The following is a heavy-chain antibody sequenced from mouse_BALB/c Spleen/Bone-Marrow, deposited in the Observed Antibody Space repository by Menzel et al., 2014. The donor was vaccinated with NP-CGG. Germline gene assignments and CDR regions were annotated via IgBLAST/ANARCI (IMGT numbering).Heavy chain of an antibody. J-gene: IGHJ1*01. Sequence: VQLQQSGAELVKPGASVKLSCTASGFNIKDTYMHWVKQRPEQGLEWIGRIDPANGNTKYDPKFQGKATITADTSSNTAYLQVGWLTSEDTAVYYCASYRYAWYFDVWGAGTTVTVSS. CDR2: IDPANGNT. D-gene: IGHD2-14*01. CDR3: ASYRYAWYFDV. V-gene: IGHV14-3*02. CDR1: GFNIKDTY.